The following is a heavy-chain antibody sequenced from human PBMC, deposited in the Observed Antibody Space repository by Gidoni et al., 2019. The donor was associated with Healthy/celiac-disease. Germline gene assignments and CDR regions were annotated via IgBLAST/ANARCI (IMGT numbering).Heavy chain of an antibody. Sequence: QVQLQESGPGLVKPSETLSPTCTVSGGSISSYYWSWIRQPPGKGLEWIGYIYYSGSTNYNPSLKSRVTISVDTSKNQFSLKLSSVTAADTAVYYCARGRAAAGPDWGWYYYMDVWGKGTTVTVSS. CDR1: GGSISSYY. CDR2: IYYSGST. CDR3: ARGRAAAGPDWGWYYYMDV. J-gene: IGHJ6*03. V-gene: IGHV4-59*01. D-gene: IGHD6-13*01.